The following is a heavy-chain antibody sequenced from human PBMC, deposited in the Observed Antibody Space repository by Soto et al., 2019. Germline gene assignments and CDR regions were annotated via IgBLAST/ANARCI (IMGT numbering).Heavy chain of an antibody. CDR1: GYTFTSYA. D-gene: IGHD1-1*01. Sequence: GASVKVSCKASGYTFTSYAMHWVRQAPGQRLEWMGWINAGNGNTKYSQKFQGRVTITRDTSASTAYMELSSLRSEDTAVYYCAREREYDDAFDIWGQGTMVTVSS. CDR3: AREREYDDAFDI. J-gene: IGHJ3*02. CDR2: INAGNGNT. V-gene: IGHV1-3*01.